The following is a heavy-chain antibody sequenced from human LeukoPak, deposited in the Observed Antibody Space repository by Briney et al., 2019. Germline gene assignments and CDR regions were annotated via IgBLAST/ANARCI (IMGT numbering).Heavy chain of an antibody. CDR2: ISSSSSYI. D-gene: IGHD3-16*01. V-gene: IGHV3-21*01. Sequence: GGSLRLSYAASGFTFNTYSINWVRQAPGKGLEWVSSISSSSSYIYYADSVKGRFTISRDNAKNSLYLQMNSLGAEDTAVYYCARGRGGYYFDYWGQGTLVTVSS. CDR3: ARGRGGYYFDY. J-gene: IGHJ4*02. CDR1: GFTFNTYS.